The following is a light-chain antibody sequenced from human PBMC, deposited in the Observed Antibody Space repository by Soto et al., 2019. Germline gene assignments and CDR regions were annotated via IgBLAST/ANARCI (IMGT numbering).Light chain of an antibody. CDR3: SSYTTSSTYV. J-gene: IGLJ1*01. CDR2: DVT. Sequence: SALTQPPSASGSPGQSVTISCTGTSSDVGGYNYVSWYQQHPGKAPKLMIYDVTNRPSGVSKRFSASKSGNTASLTISGLQAEDEADYYCSSYTTSSTYVFGTGTKVTVL. V-gene: IGLV2-14*01. CDR1: SSDVGGYNY.